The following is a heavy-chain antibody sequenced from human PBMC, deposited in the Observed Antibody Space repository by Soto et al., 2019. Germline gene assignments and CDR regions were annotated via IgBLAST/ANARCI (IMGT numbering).Heavy chain of an antibody. CDR1: GGSISSSSYY. J-gene: IGHJ6*02. D-gene: IGHD3-3*01. CDR2: IYYSGST. V-gene: IGHV4-39*01. Sequence: SETLSLTCTVSGGSISSSSYYWGWIRQPPGKGLEWIGSIYYSGSTYYNPSLKSRVTISVDTSKNQFSLKLSSVTAADTAVYYCATFQYITIFGVVPKIFRPPRRENYYGMDVWGQGTTVTVSS. CDR3: ATFQYITIFGVVPKIFRPPRRENYYGMDV.